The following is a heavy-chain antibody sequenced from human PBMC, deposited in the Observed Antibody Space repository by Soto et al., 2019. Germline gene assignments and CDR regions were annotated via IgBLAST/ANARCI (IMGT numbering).Heavy chain of an antibody. CDR2: IYWDDDK. J-gene: IGHJ4*02. D-gene: IGHD3-9*01. CDR1: GFSLSTSGVG. V-gene: IGHV2-5*02. CDR3: AHIDQELRYLDWLLPSFDY. Sequence: QITLKESGPTLVKPTQTLTLTCTFSGFSLSTSGVGVGWIRQPPGKALEWLALIYWDDDKRYSPSLKSRLTITKDTSKNQVVLTMTNMDPVDTATYYCAHIDQELRYLDWLLPSFDYWGQGTLVTVSS.